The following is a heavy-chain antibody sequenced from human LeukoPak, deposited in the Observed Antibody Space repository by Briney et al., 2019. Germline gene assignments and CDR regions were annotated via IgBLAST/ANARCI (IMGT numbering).Heavy chain of an antibody. CDR1: GYTFSNYG. D-gene: IGHD3-16*01. Sequence: GGSLRLSCAASGYTFSNYGMHWVRQAPGKGLEWVAIIWYDGNNKYYADSVKGRFTISRDNPKNTLYLQMNSLRAEDTAMYYCALVRGSRNGPLDPWGQGTLVIVSS. CDR3: ALVRGSRNGPLDP. J-gene: IGHJ5*02. CDR2: IWYDGNNK. V-gene: IGHV3-33*01.